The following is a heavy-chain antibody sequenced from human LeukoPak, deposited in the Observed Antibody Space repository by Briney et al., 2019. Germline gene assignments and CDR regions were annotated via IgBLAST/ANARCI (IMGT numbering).Heavy chain of an antibody. J-gene: IGHJ4*02. CDR1: GGSFSGYY. Sequence: KPSETLSLTCAVYGGSFSGYYWSWIRQPPGKGLEWTGEINHSGSTNYNPSLKSRVTISVDTSKNQFSLKLSSVTAADTAVYYCQIISRYCSSTSCPFDYWGQGTLVTVSS. D-gene: IGHD2-2*01. CDR3: QIISRYCSSTSCPFDY. CDR2: INHSGST. V-gene: IGHV4-34*01.